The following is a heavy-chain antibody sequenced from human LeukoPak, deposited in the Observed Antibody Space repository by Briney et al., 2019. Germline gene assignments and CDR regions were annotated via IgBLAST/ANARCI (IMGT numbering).Heavy chain of an antibody. CDR1: GGSFSGYY. J-gene: IGHJ5*02. CDR3: ARSLTTPPYNWFDP. D-gene: IGHD4-11*01. CDR2: INHSGST. Sequence: PSETLSLTCAVYGGSFSGYYWSWIRQPPGKGLEWIGEINHSGSTNYNPSLKSRVTMSVDTSKNQFSLKLSSVTAADTAVYYCARSLTTPPYNWFDPWGQGTLVTVSS. V-gene: IGHV4-34*01.